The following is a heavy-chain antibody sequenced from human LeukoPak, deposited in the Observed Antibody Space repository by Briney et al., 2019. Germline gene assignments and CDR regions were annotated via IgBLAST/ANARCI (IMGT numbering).Heavy chain of an antibody. CDR3: ARANIAVAGYVTLTY. J-gene: IGHJ4*02. V-gene: IGHV3-11*04. CDR1: GFTFSDYY. CDR2: ISSSGSTI. D-gene: IGHD6-19*01. Sequence: GGSLRLSCAASGFTFSDYYMSWIRQAPGKGLEWVSYISSSGSTIYYADSVKGRFTISRDNAKNSLYLQMNSLRAEDTAVYYCARANIAVAGYVTLTYWGQGTLVTVSS.